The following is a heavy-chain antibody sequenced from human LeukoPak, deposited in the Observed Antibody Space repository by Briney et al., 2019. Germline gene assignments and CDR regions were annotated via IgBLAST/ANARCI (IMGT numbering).Heavy chain of an antibody. Sequence: SETLSLTCAVSGGSISSSNWWSWVRQPPGKGLEWIGEIYHSGSTNYNPSLKSRVTISVDKSKTQFSLKLSSVTAADTAVYYCARVWRQWLVLLDYWGQGTLVTVSS. CDR2: IYHSGST. V-gene: IGHV4-4*02. D-gene: IGHD6-19*01. CDR1: GGSISSSNW. J-gene: IGHJ4*02. CDR3: ARVWRQWLVLLDY.